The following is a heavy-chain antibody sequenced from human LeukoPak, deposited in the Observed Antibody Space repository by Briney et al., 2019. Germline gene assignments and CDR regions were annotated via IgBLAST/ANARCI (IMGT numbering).Heavy chain of an antibody. CDR2: TYYRSKWYN. Sequence: SQTLSLTCDISGESVSSNSAARNWIRQSPSRGLEWLGRTYYRSKWYNDYAVSLKSRMTINADTSKNHFSLQLNSVTPEDTAVYYCARSGGTASGKYERATLDYWGQGTLVTVSS. CDR1: GESVSSNSAA. D-gene: IGHD1-26*01. CDR3: ARSGGTASGKYERATLDY. V-gene: IGHV6-1*01. J-gene: IGHJ4*02.